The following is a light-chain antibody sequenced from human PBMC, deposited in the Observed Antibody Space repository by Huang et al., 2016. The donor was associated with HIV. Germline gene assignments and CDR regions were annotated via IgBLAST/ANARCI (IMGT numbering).Light chain of an antibody. CDR1: HRVLASSTNKNY. Sequence: DIVVTQSPDSLAVSLGETASLTCRPRHRVLASSTNKNYLACFQQKAGQPPKLLIFWASTREAGVSDRITGSGYGTHFTLTISNVRTEDVAIYYCQQYYNSPRTFGPGTRVEI. J-gene: IGKJ1*01. V-gene: IGKV4-1*01. CDR2: WAS. CDR3: QQYYNSPRT.